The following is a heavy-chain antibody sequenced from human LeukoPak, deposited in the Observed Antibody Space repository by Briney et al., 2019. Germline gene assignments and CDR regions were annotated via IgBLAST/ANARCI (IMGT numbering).Heavy chain of an antibody. J-gene: IGHJ5*02. D-gene: IGHD3-10*01. CDR3: ATWGYGSGSYYHPEDNWFDP. V-gene: IGHV1-18*01. CDR1: GYTFTNYG. CDR2: ISTYNGDT. Sequence: GASVKVSCKASGYTFTNYGITWVRQAPGQGLEWMGWISTYNGDTNYAQKLQGRVTMTTDTFTSTAYMELRSLRPDDTAVYYCATWGYGSGSYYHPEDNWFDPWGQGTLVTVSS.